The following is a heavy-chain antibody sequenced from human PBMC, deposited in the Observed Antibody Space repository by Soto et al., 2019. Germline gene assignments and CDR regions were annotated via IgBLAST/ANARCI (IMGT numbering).Heavy chain of an antibody. D-gene: IGHD1-1*01. CDR1: GGSISSYY. CDR2: IYYSGST. CDR3: ARRYGYHFDY. V-gene: IGHV4-59*08. J-gene: IGHJ4*02. Sequence: SETLSLTCTVSGGSISSYYWSWIRQPPGKGLEWIGYIYYSGSTNYNPSLKSRVTISVDTSKNQLSLKLSSVTAADTAVYYCARRYGYHFDYWGQGTLVTVS.